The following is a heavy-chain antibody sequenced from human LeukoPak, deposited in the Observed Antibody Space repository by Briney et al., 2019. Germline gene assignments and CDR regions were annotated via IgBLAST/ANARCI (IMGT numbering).Heavy chain of an antibody. V-gene: IGHV3-30*03. D-gene: IGHD6-19*01. CDR1: GFTFSSYS. CDR3: ARARPDSSGWYQRPFDY. CDR2: ISYDGSNK. Sequence: GGSLRLSCAASGFTFSSYSMNWVRQAPGKGLEWVAVISYDGSNKYYADSVKGRFTISRDNSKNTLYLQMNSLRAEDTAVYYCARARPDSSGWYQRPFDYWGQGTLVTVSS. J-gene: IGHJ4*02.